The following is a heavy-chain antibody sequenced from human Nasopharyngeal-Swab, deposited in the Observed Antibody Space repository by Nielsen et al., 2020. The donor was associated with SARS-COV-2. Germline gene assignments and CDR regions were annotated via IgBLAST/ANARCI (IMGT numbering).Heavy chain of an antibody. D-gene: IGHD6-19*01. CDR3: AKDMGQWLVLNFGY. V-gene: IGHV3-9*01. CDR1: GFTFDDYA. CDR2: ISWNSGSI. Sequence: SLKISCAASGFTFDDYAMHWVRPAPGKGLKWVSGISWNSGSIGYADSVKGRFTISRDNAKNSLYLQMNSLRAEDTALYYCAKDMGQWLVLNFGYWGQGTLVTVSS. J-gene: IGHJ4*02.